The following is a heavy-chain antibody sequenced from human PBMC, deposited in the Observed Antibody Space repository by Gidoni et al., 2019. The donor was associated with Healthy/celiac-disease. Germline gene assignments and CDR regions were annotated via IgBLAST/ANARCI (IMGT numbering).Heavy chain of an antibody. CDR1: GGSFSRSY. Sequence: QVQLQQWGAGLLKPSEPLSLTCAVYGGSFSRSYWTWIRQPPGKGLEWIGEINHSGSTNYHPSLKSRVTISVDTSKNQFSLKLSSVTAADTAVYYCARGRIIPSYYGSGRPNYYYYMDVWGKGTTVTVSS. J-gene: IGHJ6*03. CDR3: ARGRIIPSYYGSGRPNYYYYMDV. D-gene: IGHD3-10*01. CDR2: INHSGST. V-gene: IGHV4-34*01.